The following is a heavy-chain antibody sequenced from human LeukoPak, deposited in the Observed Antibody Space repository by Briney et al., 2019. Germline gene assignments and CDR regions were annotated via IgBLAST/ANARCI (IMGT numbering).Heavy chain of an antibody. CDR2: ISSSSSTI. J-gene: IGHJ6*02. V-gene: IGHV3-48*04. D-gene: IGHD3-9*01. CDR1: GFTFSSYS. CDR3: AREAYYDILPGDV. Sequence: GGSLRLSCAASGFTFSSYSMNWVRQAPGKGLEWVSCISSSSSTIYYADSVKGRFTISRDNAKNSLYLQMNSLRAEDTAVYYCAREAYYDILPGDVWGQGTTVTVSS.